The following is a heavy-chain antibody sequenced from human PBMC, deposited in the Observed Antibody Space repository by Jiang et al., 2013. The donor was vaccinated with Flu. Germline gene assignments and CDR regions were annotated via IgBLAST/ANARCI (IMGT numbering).Heavy chain of an antibody. J-gene: IGHJ4*02. CDR2: IIPILGIA. V-gene: IGHV1-69*04. CDR3: ARAVEAAAGFDY. Sequence: SGAEVKKPGSSVKVSCKASGGTFSSYAISWVRQAPGQGLEWMGRIIPILGIANYAQKFQGRVTITADKSTSTAYMELSSLRSEDTAVYYCARAVEAAAGFDYWGQGTLVTVSS. D-gene: IGHD6-13*01. CDR1: GGTFSSYA.